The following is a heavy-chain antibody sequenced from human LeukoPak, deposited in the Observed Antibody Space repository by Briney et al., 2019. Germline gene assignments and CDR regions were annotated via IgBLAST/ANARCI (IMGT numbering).Heavy chain of an antibody. CDR1: GFTFDDYA. CDR2: ISWNSGSI. Sequence: GGSLRPSCAASGFTFDDYAMHWVRQAPGKGLEWVSGISWNSGSIGYADSVKGRFTISRDNAKNSLYLQMNSLRAEDTALYYCAKDMRSWGQGTLVTVSS. CDR3: AKDMRS. V-gene: IGHV3-9*01. J-gene: IGHJ5*02.